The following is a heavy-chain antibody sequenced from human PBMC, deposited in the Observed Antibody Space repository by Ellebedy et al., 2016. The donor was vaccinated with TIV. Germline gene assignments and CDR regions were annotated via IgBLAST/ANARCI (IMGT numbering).Heavy chain of an antibody. CDR2: ITASGSR. V-gene: IGHV3-23*01. CDR3: GKEILVVVTPALDH. Sequence: GESLKISCAASGFTFSDNAMTWVRQAPGKGLEWVSAITASGSRHCADSVKGRFTISRDNSKNTVYLQMSSLRAEDTAVYYCGKEILVVVTPALDHWGQGTLVTVSS. CDR1: GFTFSDNA. D-gene: IGHD3-22*01. J-gene: IGHJ4*02.